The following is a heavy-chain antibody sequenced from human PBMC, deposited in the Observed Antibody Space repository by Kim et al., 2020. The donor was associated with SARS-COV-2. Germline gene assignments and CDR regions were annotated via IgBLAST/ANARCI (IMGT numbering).Heavy chain of an antibody. J-gene: IGHJ4*02. Sequence: GGSLRLSCAASGFTVSSNYVTWVRQAPGKGLEWVSVIYSGGSTYYADSVKGRFTISRDNSKNTLYLQMNSLRAEDTAVYYCARDRRVITGGAENDYWGQVTLVTVSS. V-gene: IGHV3-66*01. D-gene: IGHD2-21*01. CDR2: IYSGGST. CDR1: GFTVSSNY. CDR3: ARDRRVITGGAENDY.